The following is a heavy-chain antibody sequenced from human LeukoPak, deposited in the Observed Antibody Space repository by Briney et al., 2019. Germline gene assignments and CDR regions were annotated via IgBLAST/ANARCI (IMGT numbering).Heavy chain of an antibody. CDR3: ARYGLTAALDY. J-gene: IGHJ4*02. CDR1: GFSLSTYW. CDR2: IKHDGSEK. D-gene: IGHD2-21*02. V-gene: IGHV3-7*01. Sequence: GGSLRLSCAASGFSLSTYWMAWLRQAPGKGLEWVANIKHDGSEKFHVDSVKGRFTISRDNSKSSLSLQMNSLRAEDTAVYYCARYGLTAALDYWGQGTLVTVSS.